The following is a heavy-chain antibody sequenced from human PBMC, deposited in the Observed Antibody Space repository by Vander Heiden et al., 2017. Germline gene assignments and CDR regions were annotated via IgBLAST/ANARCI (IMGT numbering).Heavy chain of an antibody. Sequence: QVQLVESGGGVVQPGRSLRLSCAASGLHFSSYAMHWVRQSPGKGLEWVAIISYDGSNKYYADSVKGRFTISRDNSKDTLYLQMKRLRVVDTAVYYCTRVMARGHTSGWYMEVVYWVQGTLRTVSS. CDR3: TRVMARGHTSGWYMEVVY. V-gene: IGHV3-30*04. CDR2: ISYDGSNK. J-gene: IGHJ4*02. CDR1: GLHFSSYA. D-gene: IGHD6-19*01.